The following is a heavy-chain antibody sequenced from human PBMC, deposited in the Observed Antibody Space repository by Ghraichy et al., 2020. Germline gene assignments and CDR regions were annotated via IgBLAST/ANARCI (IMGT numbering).Heavy chain of an antibody. J-gene: IGHJ6*02. V-gene: IGHV4-34*01. Sequence: SETLSLTCAVYGGSFSGYYWSWIRQPPGKGLEWIGEINHSGSTNYNPSLKSRVTISVDTSKNQFSLKLSSVTAADTAVYYCARGRYGITGTRKYYYYYGMDVWGQGTTVTVSS. CDR2: INHSGST. CDR1: GGSFSGYY. D-gene: IGHD1-20*01. CDR3: ARGRYGITGTRKYYYYYGMDV.